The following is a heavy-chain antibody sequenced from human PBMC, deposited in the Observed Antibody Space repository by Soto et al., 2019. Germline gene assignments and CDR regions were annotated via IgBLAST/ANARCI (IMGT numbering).Heavy chain of an antibody. V-gene: IGHV1-69*02. D-gene: IGHD2-15*01. CDR3: ARHSGYCSGGSCDLGY. CDR2: TIPILGIA. CDR1: GGTFSSYT. J-gene: IGHJ4*02. Sequence: QVQLVQSGAEVKKPGSSVKVSCKASGGTFSSYTISWVRQAPGQGLEWLGRTIPILGIANYAQRFQGRVKITADKATSAAYMELSSLRSEDTAVYYCARHSGYCSGGSCDLGYWSQGTLVTVSS.